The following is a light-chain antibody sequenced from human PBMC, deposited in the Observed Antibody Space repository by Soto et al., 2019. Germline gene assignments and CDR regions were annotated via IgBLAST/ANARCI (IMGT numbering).Light chain of an antibody. CDR2: GAS. CDR3: QHFNNWPPDLT. V-gene: IGKV3-15*01. J-gene: IGKJ4*01. CDR1: QSITKN. Sequence: ELVMTQSPATLSVSPGERATLSCRASQSITKNLAWYQQRPGQAPRLLIYGASTRATGVPARFSGSGSGTEFTLTISSLQSEDFATYYCQHFNNWPPDLTFGGGTKVEIK.